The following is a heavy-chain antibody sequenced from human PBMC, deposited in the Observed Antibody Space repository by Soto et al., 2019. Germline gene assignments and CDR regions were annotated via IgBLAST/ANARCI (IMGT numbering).Heavy chain of an antibody. CDR1: GGSISSSY. CDR2: IYYSGST. V-gene: IGHV4-59*01. Sequence: PSETLSLTCTVSGGSISSSYWSWIRQPPGKGLEWIGYIYYSGSTNYNPSLKSRVTISVDTSKNQFSLKLSSVTAADTAVYYCASTYGGPYYFDYWGQGTLVTVSS. J-gene: IGHJ4*02. D-gene: IGHD4-17*01. CDR3: ASTYGGPYYFDY.